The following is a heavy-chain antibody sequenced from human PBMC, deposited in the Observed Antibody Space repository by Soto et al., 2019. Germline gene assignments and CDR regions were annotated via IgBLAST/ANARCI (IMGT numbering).Heavy chain of an antibody. D-gene: IGHD3-10*01. J-gene: IGHJ4*02. CDR1: GGSISSYY. V-gene: IGHV4-59*04. CDR2: IYYSGST. Sequence: SETLSLTCTVSGGSISSYYWSWIRQPPGKGLEWIGSIYYSGSTYYNPSLKSRVSMSVDTSKNQFSLKLVSVTAADTAVYYCARHFVAVVIKGWGYWGQGTLVTVSS. CDR3: ARHFVAVVIKGWGY.